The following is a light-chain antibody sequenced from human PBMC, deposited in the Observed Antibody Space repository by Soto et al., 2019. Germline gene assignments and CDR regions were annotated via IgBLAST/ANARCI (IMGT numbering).Light chain of an antibody. J-gene: IGLJ3*02. Sequence: QLVLTQWPSASASLGASVKFTCTLSSGHSSYAIAWHQQQPEKGPRYLMKLNSDGSHSKGDGIPDRFSGSSSGAERYLTISSLQSEDEADYYCQTWGTGIWVFGGGTKLTVL. V-gene: IGLV4-69*01. CDR3: QTWGTGIWV. CDR1: SGHSSYA. CDR2: LNSDGSH.